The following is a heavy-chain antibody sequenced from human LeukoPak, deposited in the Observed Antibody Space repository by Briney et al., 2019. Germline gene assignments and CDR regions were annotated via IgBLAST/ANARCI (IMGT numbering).Heavy chain of an antibody. J-gene: IGHJ4*02. Sequence: GGSLRLSCAASGFTFSSYSMNWVRQAPGKGLDWVSYISSSSSTIYYADSVKGRFTISRDNAKNSLYLQMNSLRAEDTAVYYCARDLPSSWYYFDYWGQGTLVTVSS. CDR3: ARDLPSSWYYFDY. CDR1: GFTFSSYS. CDR2: ISSSSSTI. D-gene: IGHD2-2*01. V-gene: IGHV3-48*01.